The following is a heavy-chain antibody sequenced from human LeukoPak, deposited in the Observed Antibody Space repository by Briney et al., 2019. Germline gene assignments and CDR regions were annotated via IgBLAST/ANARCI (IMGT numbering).Heavy chain of an antibody. Sequence: ASVKVSCKASGGTFSSYAISWVRQAPGQGLEWMGGIIPIFGTANYAQKFQGRVTITADESMSAAYMELSSLRSEDTAMYYCASDKESSSGYYSPLDYWGQGTLVTVSS. J-gene: IGHJ4*02. CDR3: ASDKESSSGYYSPLDY. CDR2: IIPIFGTA. V-gene: IGHV1-69*13. D-gene: IGHD3-22*01. CDR1: GGTFSSYA.